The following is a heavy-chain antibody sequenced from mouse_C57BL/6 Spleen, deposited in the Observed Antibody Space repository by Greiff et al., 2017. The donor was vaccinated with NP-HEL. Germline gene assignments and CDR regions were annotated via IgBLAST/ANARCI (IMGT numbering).Heavy chain of an antibody. Sequence: QVQLQQSGAELVRPGTSVKVSCKASGYAFTNYLIEWVKQRPGQGLEWIGVINPGSGGTNYNEKFKGKATLTADKSSSTAYMQLSSLTSEDSAVYFCARGGLSANWDWYFDVWGTGTTVTVSS. CDR3: ARGGLSANWDWYFDV. CDR2: INPGSGGT. J-gene: IGHJ1*03. D-gene: IGHD4-1*01. CDR1: GYAFTNYL. V-gene: IGHV1-54*01.